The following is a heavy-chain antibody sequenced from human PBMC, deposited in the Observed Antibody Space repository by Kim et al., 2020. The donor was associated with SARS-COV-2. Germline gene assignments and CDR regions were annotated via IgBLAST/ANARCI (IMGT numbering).Heavy chain of an antibody. CDR1: GGSVATRNYY. CDR2: IYYDGTT. V-gene: IGHV4-39*01. CDR3: ATTPRDCSTTACFDRRIDN. Sequence: SETLSLTCTVSGGSVATRNYYWGWIRQPPGKGLEWIGNIYYDGTTYYNTSLNSRVTMSVDTSTNQFSLKLTSMSAADTAVYYCATTPRDCSTTACFDRRIDNWGQGTLVTVSS. J-gene: IGHJ4*02. D-gene: IGHD2-2*01.